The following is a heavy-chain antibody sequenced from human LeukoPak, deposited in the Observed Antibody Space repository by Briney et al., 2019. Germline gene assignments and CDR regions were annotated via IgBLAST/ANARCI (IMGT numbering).Heavy chain of an antibody. V-gene: IGHV3-23*01. CDR1: GFTFSSYA. CDR2: FSGSGGSS. J-gene: IGHJ4*02. D-gene: IGHD3-10*01. Sequence: GGSLRLSCAASGFTFSSYAMSWVRQAPGKGLECISGFSGSGGSSYYADSVKGRFTISRDNSKNTLYLQMNSLRAEDTAVYYCAKSAMVRGVIRFWGQGTLVTVSS. CDR3: AKSAMVRGVIRF.